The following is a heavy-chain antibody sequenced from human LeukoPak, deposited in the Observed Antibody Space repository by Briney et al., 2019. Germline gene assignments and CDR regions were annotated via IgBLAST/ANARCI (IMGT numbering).Heavy chain of an antibody. D-gene: IGHD3-10*01. J-gene: IGHJ5*02. CDR1: GFTFSSYW. CDR3: ARDPTDYGSGLNWFDP. V-gene: IGHV3-74*01. CDR2: INSDGSST. Sequence: GGSLRLSCAASGFTFSSYWMHWVRQAPGKRLVWVSRINSDGSSTSYADSVKGRFTISRDNAKNTLYLQMNSLRAEDTAVYYCARDPTDYGSGLNWFDPWGQGTLVTVSS.